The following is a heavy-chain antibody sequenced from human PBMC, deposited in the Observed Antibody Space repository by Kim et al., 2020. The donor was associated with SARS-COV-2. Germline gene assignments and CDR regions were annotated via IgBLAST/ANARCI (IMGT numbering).Heavy chain of an antibody. CDR3: AREAGAAAPFGY. Sequence: NSHPSLKSRVTLSVDKSKNQFSLKLSSVTAADTAVYYCAREAGAAAPFGYWGQGTLVTVSS. J-gene: IGHJ4*02. D-gene: IGHD6-13*01. V-gene: IGHV4-4*02.